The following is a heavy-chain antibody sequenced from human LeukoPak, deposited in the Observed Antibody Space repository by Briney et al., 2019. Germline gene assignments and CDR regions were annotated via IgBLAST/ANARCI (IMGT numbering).Heavy chain of an antibody. D-gene: IGHD5-24*01. CDR2: INPNSGGT. CDR1: GYTFTVYY. V-gene: IGHV1-2*06. J-gene: IGHJ4*02. CDR3: ARGRWSATTASYYLDF. Sequence: ASVTVSCKASGYTFTVYYMHWVRQAPGQGLEWMGRINPNSGGTDYSQRFQGRVTITRDTSASTAYMELSRLTSEDTAVYYCARGRWSATTASYYLDFWGQGTLVTVSS.